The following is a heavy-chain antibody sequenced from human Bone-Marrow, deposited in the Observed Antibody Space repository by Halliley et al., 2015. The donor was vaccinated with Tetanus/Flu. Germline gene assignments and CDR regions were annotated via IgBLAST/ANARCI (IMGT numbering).Heavy chain of an antibody. CDR2: IYYSGSA. D-gene: IGHD1-20*01. V-gene: IGHV4-4*02. Sequence: TLSLTCAVSGDSIGITKWWSWVRQPPGKGLEWIGYIYYSGSANYNPSLKSRVTISVDTSKNQFSLKLSSVTAADTAVYYCAGIPDDYFDTFDQWGRGTLVTVSS. CDR1: GDSIGITKW. J-gene: IGHJ4*02. CDR3: AGIPDDYFDTFDQ.